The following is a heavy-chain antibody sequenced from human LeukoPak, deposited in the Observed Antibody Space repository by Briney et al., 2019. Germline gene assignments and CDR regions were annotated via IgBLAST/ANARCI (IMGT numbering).Heavy chain of an antibody. CDR1: GFTFSSYG. D-gene: IGHD1-1*01. J-gene: IGHJ4*02. CDR3: ARDANCYFDS. Sequence: GRSLRLSCAASGFTFSSYGMHWVRQAPGKGLEWVALIWYDGSNKYYPDSVKGRFTISRDNSKNTVYLQMNSLRAEDTAVYYCARDANCYFDSWGQGTLVTVSS. CDR2: IWYDGSNK. V-gene: IGHV3-33*01.